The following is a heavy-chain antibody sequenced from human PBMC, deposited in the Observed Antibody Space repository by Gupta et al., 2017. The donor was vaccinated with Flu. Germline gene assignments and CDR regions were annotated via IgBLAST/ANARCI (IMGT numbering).Heavy chain of an antibody. CDR3: ARNYYDSSDYRNYYYYGMDV. D-gene: IGHD3-22*01. Sequence: EVQLVESGGGLVKPGGSLRLSCAGSGFRFSTYSMNWVRRAPGKGLEWGSSISSTSHYIYYADSVKGRFTISRDSARNSLYLQMSSLRAEDTDVYYCARNYYDSSDYRNYYYYGMDVWGQGTTVTVSS. J-gene: IGHJ6*02. V-gene: IGHV3-21*01. CDR2: ISSTSHYI. CDR1: GFRFSTYS.